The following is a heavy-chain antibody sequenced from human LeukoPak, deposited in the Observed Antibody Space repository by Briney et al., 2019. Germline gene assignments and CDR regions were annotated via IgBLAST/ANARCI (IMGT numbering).Heavy chain of an antibody. D-gene: IGHD4-17*01. CDR3: ARTYGDPRRGYFDY. V-gene: IGHV4-59*08. CDR2: IYYTGST. CDR1: SGSISNYY. J-gene: IGHJ4*02. Sequence: SETLSLTCTVSSGSISNYYWSWIRQLPEKGLEWIGYIYYTGSTNYDPSLKSRLTMSVDTSKNQFSLNLSSVTAADTAVYYCARTYGDPRRGYFDYWGQGTLVTVSS.